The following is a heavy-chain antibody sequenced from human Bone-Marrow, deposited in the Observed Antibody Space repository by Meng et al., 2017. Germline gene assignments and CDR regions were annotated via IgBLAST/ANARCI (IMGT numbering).Heavy chain of an antibody. J-gene: IGHJ4*02. Sequence: ASVKVSCKASGYTFTHYAINWLRQAPGQGLEWMGWIDTNTGNPTYARGFTGRFVFSLDTSVSTAYLQISSLKADDTAVYYCTRDGYSDCSSTSCFDYWGQGTLVTVSS. CDR2: IDTNTGNP. V-gene: IGHV7-4-1*02. CDR3: TRDGYSDCSSTSCFDY. CDR1: GYTFTHYA. D-gene: IGHD2-2*01.